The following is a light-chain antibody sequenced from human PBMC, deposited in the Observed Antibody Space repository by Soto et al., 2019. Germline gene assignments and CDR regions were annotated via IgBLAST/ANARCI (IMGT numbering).Light chain of an antibody. Sequence: QSVLTQPASVSGSPGQSITISCTGTSSDIGAYNYVSWYQQYPGKAPKLMIYGATNRPSGVSNRFSGSKTGNTASLTISGLQAEDEADYYCFSHRSGDSHVFGTGTKVTVL. V-gene: IGLV2-14*01. CDR2: GAT. J-gene: IGLJ1*01. CDR3: FSHRSGDSHV. CDR1: SSDIGAYNY.